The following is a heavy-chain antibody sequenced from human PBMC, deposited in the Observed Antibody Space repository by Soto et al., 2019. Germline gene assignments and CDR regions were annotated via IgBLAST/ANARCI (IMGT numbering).Heavy chain of an antibody. Sequence: PGGSLRLSCAASGFTFSSYAMHWVRQAPGKGLEWVAVISYDGSNKYYADSVKGRFTISRDNSKNTLYLQMNSLRAEDTAVYYCARFELRGNLPYIFGIWGQGTMVTVSS. D-gene: IGHD1-7*01. CDR3: ARFELRGNLPYIFGI. CDR2: ISYDGSNK. CDR1: GFTFSSYA. J-gene: IGHJ3*02. V-gene: IGHV3-30-3*01.